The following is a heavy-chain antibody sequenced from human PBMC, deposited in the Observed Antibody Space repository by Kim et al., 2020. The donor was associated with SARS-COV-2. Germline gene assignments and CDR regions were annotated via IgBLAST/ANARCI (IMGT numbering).Heavy chain of an antibody. J-gene: IGHJ6*03. CDR3: ARGAHGGNSVYYYYYYMDV. V-gene: IGHV4-59*01. CDR2: IYYSGST. D-gene: IGHD2-21*02. Sequence: SETLSLTCTVSGGSISSYYWSWIRQPPGKGLEWIGYIYYSGSTNYNPSLKSRVTISVDTSKNQFSLKLSSVTAADTAVYYCARGAHGGNSVYYYYYYMDVWGKGTTVTVSS. CDR1: GGSISSYY.